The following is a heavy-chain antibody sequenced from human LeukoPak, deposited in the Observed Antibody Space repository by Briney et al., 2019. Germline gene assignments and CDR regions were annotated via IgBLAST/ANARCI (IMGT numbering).Heavy chain of an antibody. V-gene: IGHV3-30*04. D-gene: IGHD2-2*01. J-gene: IGHJ4*02. CDR2: ISYDGSNK. CDR1: GFTFSSYA. Sequence: GGSLRLSCAASGFTFSSYAMHRVRQAPGKGLEWVAVISYDGSNKYYADSVKGRFTISRDNSKNTLYLQMNSLRAEDTAVYYCARGDNIVVVPAAPDYWGQGTLVTVSS. CDR3: ARGDNIVVVPAAPDY.